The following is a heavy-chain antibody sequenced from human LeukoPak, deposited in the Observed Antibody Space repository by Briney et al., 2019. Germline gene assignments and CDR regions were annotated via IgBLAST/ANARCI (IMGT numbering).Heavy chain of an antibody. CDR2: IYYIGST. CDR3: ARLWYYYDSSGYSVRYFDL. J-gene: IGHJ2*01. Sequence: SETLSLTCTVSGGSISSYYWSWIRQPPGKGLEWIGYIYYIGSTNYNPSLKSPVIISVVTSKTQFSLKLSSVTAGDTAVYYCARLWYYYDSSGYSVRYFDLWGRGTLVTVSS. V-gene: IGHV4-59*01. CDR1: GGSISSYY. D-gene: IGHD3-22*01.